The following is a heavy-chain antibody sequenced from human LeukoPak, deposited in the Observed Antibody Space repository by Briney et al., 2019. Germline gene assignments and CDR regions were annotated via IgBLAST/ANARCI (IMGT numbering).Heavy chain of an antibody. V-gene: IGHV3-7*01. CDR1: GFTIGSNG. D-gene: IGHD2/OR15-2a*01. J-gene: IGHJ3*01. CDR2: IRQDGSEK. CDR3: ARAGYYGDDAFDL. Sequence: GRSLRLSCVASGFTIGSNGMSWVRQAPGKGLEWVTNIRQDGSEKYYVDSVKGRLTISRDNAKTSLYLQMNNLTAADTAIYYCARAGYYGDDAFDLWGQGTRVTVSS.